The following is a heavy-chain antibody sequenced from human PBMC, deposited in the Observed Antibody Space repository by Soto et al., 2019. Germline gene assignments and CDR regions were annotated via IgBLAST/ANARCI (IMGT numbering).Heavy chain of an antibody. J-gene: IGHJ6*02. Sequence: SQTLSLTCAISGDSVSTNSATWNWLRQSPSRGLEWLGRTYYRSKWYNDYAISVKSRITIKPDTSKSHFSLQLNSVTPENTAVYYCARAGYFCSSEKSFVLDVLDPGPMLTVS. CDR3: ARAGYFCSSEKSFVLDV. CDR2: TYYRSKWYN. CDR1: GDSVSTNSAT. D-gene: IGHD2-2*01. V-gene: IGHV6-1*01.